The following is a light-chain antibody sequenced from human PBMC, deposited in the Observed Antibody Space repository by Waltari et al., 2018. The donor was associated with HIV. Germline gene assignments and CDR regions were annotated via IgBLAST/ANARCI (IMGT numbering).Light chain of an antibody. CDR3: STWDDGLDGPV. V-gene: IGLV1-44*01. CDR1: SSNIGSNT. CDR2: TDH. Sequence: QSVLTQPPSASGTPGQRVSISCSGSSSNIGSNTVNWYQQLPGTAPKLLIYTDHQRPAGVPDRFSGSKSDTSTSLAISGLQSEDEADYYCSTWDDGLDGPVFGGGTKLTVL. J-gene: IGLJ3*02.